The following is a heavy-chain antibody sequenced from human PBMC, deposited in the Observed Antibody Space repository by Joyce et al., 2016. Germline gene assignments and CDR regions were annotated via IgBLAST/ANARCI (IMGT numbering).Heavy chain of an antibody. CDR3: ARGRVYYYYGMDI. CDR2: MSPNSGNT. Sequence: QVQLVQSGAEMKKPGASVKVSCKASGYTFTNYELNWVRQATGQGLEWMGWMSPNSGNTDSAQKFQGRVTMTRNTSISTAYMELSSLKSEDTAVYYCARGRVYYYYGMDIWGQGTTVTVSS. CDR1: GYTFTNYE. V-gene: IGHV1-8*01. J-gene: IGHJ6*02.